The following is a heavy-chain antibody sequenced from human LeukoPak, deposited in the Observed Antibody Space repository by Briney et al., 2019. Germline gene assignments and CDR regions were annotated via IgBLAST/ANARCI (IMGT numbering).Heavy chain of an antibody. CDR2: IWYDGSNK. V-gene: IGHV3-33*01. CDR1: GFPFSAYG. CDR3: ASSEN. Sequence: GGPLRLSCAASGFPFSAYGMHWVRQAPGKGLEWVAVIWYDGSNKYYADSVKGRFTISRDNSKNTLYLQMNSPRAEDTAVYYCASSENWGQGTLVTVSS. J-gene: IGHJ4*02. D-gene: IGHD1-26*01.